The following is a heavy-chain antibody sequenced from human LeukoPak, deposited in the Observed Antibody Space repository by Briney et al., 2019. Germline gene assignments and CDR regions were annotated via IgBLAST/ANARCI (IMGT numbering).Heavy chain of an antibody. J-gene: IGHJ3*02. D-gene: IGHD1-1*01. Sequence: SETLSLTRTVSGGSITNSYWNWIRQSPGKGLEWIGYINYSGSTNYNPSLKSRVTISVDTSKNRFSLKLSSVTAADTAVYFCARDPLSTNDFDIWGQGTMVTVSS. V-gene: IGHV4-59*01. CDR2: INYSGST. CDR1: GGSITNSY. CDR3: ARDPLSTNDFDI.